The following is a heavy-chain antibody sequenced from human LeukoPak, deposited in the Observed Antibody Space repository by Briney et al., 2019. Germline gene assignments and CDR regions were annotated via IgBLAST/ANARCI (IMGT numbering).Heavy chain of an antibody. CDR3: ARKVNEGIAAAGGAFDI. Sequence: SVKVSCKASGGTFSSYAISWVRQAPGQGLEWMGGIIPIFGTANYAQKFQGRVTITADESTSTAYMELSSLRSEDTAVYYCARKVNEGIAAAGGAFDIWGQGTMVTVSS. J-gene: IGHJ3*02. CDR2: IIPIFGTA. V-gene: IGHV1-69*01. CDR1: GGTFSSYA. D-gene: IGHD6-13*01.